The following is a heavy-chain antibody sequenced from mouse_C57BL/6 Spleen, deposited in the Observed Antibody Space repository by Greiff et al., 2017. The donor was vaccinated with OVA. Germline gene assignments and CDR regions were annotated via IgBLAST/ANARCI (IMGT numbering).Heavy chain of an antibody. V-gene: IGHV1-63*01. Sequence: QVQLKQSGAELVRPGTSVKMSCKASGYTFTNYWIGWAKQRPGHGLEWIGDIYPGGGYTNYNEKFKGKATLTADKSSSTAYMQFSSLTSEDSAIYYCAREASVGRSLDYWGQGTTLTVSS. CDR3: AREASVGRSLDY. D-gene: IGHD1-1*01. J-gene: IGHJ2*01. CDR2: IYPGGGYT. CDR1: GYTFTNYW.